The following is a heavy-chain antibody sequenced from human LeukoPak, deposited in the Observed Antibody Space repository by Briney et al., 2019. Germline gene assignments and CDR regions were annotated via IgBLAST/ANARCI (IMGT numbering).Heavy chain of an antibody. Sequence: PGGSLRLSCAASGFTLSSYAMSWVRQAPGEGLEWVSAISGGGDGTYYADSVKGRFTISRDISKNTLYLQMSSLRAEDTAVYYCAKMSAQVGGPLYGMDVWAKGPRSPSP. D-gene: IGHD3-16*01. CDR2: ISGGGDGT. CDR1: GFTLSSYA. V-gene: IGHV3-23*01. CDR3: AKMSAQVGGPLYGMDV. J-gene: IGHJ6*02.